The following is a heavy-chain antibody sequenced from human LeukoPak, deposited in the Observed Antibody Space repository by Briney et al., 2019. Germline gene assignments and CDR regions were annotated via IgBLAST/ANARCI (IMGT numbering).Heavy chain of an antibody. CDR1: GFTFSSYW. J-gene: IGHJ4*02. D-gene: IGHD4-11*01. CDR3: ARGADYSPTDFDY. CDR2: IKQDGSEK. Sequence: PGGSLRLSCAASGFTFSSYWMSWVRQAPGKGLEWVANIKQDGSEKYYVDSVKGRFTISRDNSKNSLYLQMNNLRAEDTAVYYCARGADYSPTDFDYWGQGTLVTVSS. V-gene: IGHV3-7*01.